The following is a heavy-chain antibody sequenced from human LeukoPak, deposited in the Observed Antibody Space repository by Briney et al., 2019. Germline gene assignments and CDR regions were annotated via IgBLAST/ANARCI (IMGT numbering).Heavy chain of an antibody. CDR2: IKSKTDGGTT. J-gene: IGHJ6*03. CDR3: ARHGSITMVRGGLRYYYMDV. CDR1: GFTFSSYG. D-gene: IGHD3-10*01. Sequence: PGGSLRLSCAASGFTFSSYGMSWVRQAPGKGLEWVGRIKSKTDGGTTDYAAPVKGRFTISRDNSKNTLYFQMNSLRAEDTAVYYCARHGSITMVRGGLRYYYMDVWGKGTTVTISS. V-gene: IGHV3-15*01.